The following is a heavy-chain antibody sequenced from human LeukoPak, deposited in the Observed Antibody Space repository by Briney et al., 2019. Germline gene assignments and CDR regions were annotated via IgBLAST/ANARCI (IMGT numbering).Heavy chain of an antibody. V-gene: IGHV4-34*01. D-gene: IGHD1-26*01. CDR2: INPSRGS. CDR1: GGSFSGYY. Sequence: SETLSLTCAVYGGSFSGYYWSWIRQSPGKGLEWIAEINPSRGSTYNPSLKSRVTISVDKSKNQFSLKLSSVTAADTAVYYCARVAGGYDYWGQGTLVTVSS. J-gene: IGHJ4*02. CDR3: ARVAGGYDY.